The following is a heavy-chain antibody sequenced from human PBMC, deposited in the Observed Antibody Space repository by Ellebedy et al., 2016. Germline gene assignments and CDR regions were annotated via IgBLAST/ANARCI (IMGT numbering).Heavy chain of an antibody. CDR2: IYYTGRP. D-gene: IGHD1-26*01. CDR3: ARNTTTLSAFDI. V-gene: IGHV4-30-4*01. CDR1: GASVNNGDFY. Sequence: SETLSLXCTVSGASVNNGDFYWSWIRQSPGRGLEWIGCIYYTGRPYYNPSLRGRLALSVDSSGNHISLELSSVTAADTAIYYCARNTTTLSAFDIWGQGTMVTVSA. J-gene: IGHJ3*02.